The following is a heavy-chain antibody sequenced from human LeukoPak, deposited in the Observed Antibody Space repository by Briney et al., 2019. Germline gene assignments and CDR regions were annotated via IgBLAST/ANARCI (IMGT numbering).Heavy chain of an antibody. V-gene: IGHV3-21*01. J-gene: IGHJ4*02. CDR3: ARDPGYSNSPYYLDY. CDR2: ISSGGTYV. Sequence: GGSLRLSCVVSGFTFKTYSMNWVRQAPGKGLEWVSSISSGGTYVDYADSVKGRFTISRDNAKNSLYLQMNRLRAEDTAVFYCARDPGYSNSPYYLDYWGQGTLVTVSS. CDR1: GFTFKTYS. D-gene: IGHD5-12*01.